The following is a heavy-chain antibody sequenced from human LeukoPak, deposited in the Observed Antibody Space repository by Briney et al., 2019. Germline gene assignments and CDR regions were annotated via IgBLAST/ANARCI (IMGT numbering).Heavy chain of an antibody. CDR2: MNPNSGGT. CDR3: ARRENDY. CDR1: GYTFTSYD. Sequence: GASVKVSCKASGYTFTSYDINWVRQATGQGLEWMGWMNPNSGGTNYAQRFQGRVTMTRDTSISTAYMELSSLRSDDTAVYYCARRENDYWGQGILVTVSS. J-gene: IGHJ4*02. V-gene: IGHV1-2*02.